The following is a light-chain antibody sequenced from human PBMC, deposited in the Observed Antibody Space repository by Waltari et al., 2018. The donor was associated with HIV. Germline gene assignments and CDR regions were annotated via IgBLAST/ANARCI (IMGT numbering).Light chain of an antibody. CDR3: FSYSGSYTSVL. CDR2: DVS. Sequence: QSALTQPRSVSGSPAQSVTISCTGTSSDVGGFNYVSWYQQHPGKAPKLIIYDVSKRPSGVPDRFSGSKSGHTASLTISGLQAEDEADYYCFSYSGSYTSVLFCGGTKLTVL. CDR1: SSDVGGFNY. J-gene: IGLJ2*01. V-gene: IGLV2-11*01.